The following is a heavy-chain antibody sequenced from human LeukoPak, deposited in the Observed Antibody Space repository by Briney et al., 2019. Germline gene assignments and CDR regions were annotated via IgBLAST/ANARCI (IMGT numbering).Heavy chain of an antibody. V-gene: IGHV4-34*01. CDR1: GGSFSGYY. CDR2: INHSGST. J-gene: IGHJ4*02. CDR3: ARGRWNTFGGVIVSPLGY. D-gene: IGHD3-16*02. Sequence: AETLSLTCAVYGGSFSGYYWSWIRQPPGKGLEWIGEINHSGSTNYNPSLKSRVTISVDTSKNQFSLKLSSVTAADTAVYYCARGRWNTFGGVIVSPLGYWGQGTPVTVSS.